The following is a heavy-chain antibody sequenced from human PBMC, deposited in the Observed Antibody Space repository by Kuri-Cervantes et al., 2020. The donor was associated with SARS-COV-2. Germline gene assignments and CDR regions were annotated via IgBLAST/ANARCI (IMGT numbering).Heavy chain of an antibody. CDR3: AKERWSEVGATPFDY. V-gene: IGHV3-23*01. CDR2: ISGSGGST. CDR1: GFTFSDYY. D-gene: IGHD1-26*01. J-gene: IGHJ4*02. Sequence: GESLKISCAASGFTFSDYYMNWVRQAPGKGLEWVSAISGSGGSTYYADSVKGRFTISRDNSKNTLYLQMNSLRAEDTAVYYCAKERWSEVGATPFDYWGQGTLVTVSS.